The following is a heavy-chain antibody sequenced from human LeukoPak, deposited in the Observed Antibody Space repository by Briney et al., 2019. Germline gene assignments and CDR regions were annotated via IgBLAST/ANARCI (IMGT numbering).Heavy chain of an antibody. J-gene: IGHJ4*02. D-gene: IGHD3-22*01. CDR2: ISDSGGRT. V-gene: IGHV3-23*01. CDR3: AKRYDGSGYFYVYYFDY. Sequence: GGSLRLSCAASGFTFSSYAMSWVRQAPGKGLEWVSAISDSGGRTYYADSVKGRFTITRDNSKNTLCLQMNSLRAEDTAVYYCAKRYDGSGYFYVYYFDYWGQGTLVTVSS. CDR1: GFTFSSYA.